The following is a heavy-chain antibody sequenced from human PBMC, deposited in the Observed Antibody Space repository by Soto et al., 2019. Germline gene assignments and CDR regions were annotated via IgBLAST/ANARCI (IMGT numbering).Heavy chain of an antibody. Sequence: GGSLRLSCAASGFTFSSYWMNWVRQAPGKGLEWVSSIKSDGSETSYADSVKGRFTISRDNARNTLFLQMNSLRAEDTAVYYCARDYYKYYDSSGYYRSPAYWGQGTLVTVSS. CDR2: IKSDGSET. J-gene: IGHJ4*02. D-gene: IGHD3-22*01. V-gene: IGHV3-74*01. CDR3: ARDYYKYYDSSGYYRSPAY. CDR1: GFTFSSYW.